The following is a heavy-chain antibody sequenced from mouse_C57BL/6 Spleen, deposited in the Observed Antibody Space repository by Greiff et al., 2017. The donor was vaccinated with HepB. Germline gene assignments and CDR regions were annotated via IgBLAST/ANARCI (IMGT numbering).Heavy chain of an antibody. CDR3: ANYYGSSRAWFAY. Sequence: VQLQQPGAELVRPGSSVKLSCKASGYTFTSYWMHWVKQRPIQGLEWIGNIDPSDSETHYNQKFKDKATLTVDKSSSTAYMQLSSLTSEDSAVYYCANYYGSSRAWFAYWGQGTLVTVSA. CDR1: GYTFTSYW. J-gene: IGHJ3*01. D-gene: IGHD1-1*01. V-gene: IGHV1-52*01. CDR2: IDPSDSET.